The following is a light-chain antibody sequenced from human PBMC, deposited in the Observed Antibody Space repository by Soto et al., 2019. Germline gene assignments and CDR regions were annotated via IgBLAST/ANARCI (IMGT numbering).Light chain of an antibody. V-gene: IGKV3-11*01. CDR1: QSVSSY. J-gene: IGKJ5*01. Sequence: EIVLTQAPATLSLSPGERATRSCRASQSVSSYLAWYQQKPGQAPRLLIYDASNRATGIPARFSGSGSGTDFTLTISSLEPEDFAVYYCQQRSNWPPIFGQGTRLEIK. CDR3: QQRSNWPPI. CDR2: DAS.